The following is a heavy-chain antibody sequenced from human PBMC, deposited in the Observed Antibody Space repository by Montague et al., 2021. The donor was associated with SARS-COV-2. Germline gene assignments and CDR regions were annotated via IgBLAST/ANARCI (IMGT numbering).Heavy chain of an antibody. Sequence: SETLSLTCSMSGVSVINDIHYWAWIRQPPGKGLEWIGSVYSNGRTYTNPSLSSRLTTSVDTSNSQFSLTLSSVTAADTAIYYCARHVNYYDSGSYVLWGQGALVTVSS. CDR2: VYSNGRT. CDR1: GVSVINDIHY. J-gene: IGHJ4*02. D-gene: IGHD3-22*01. CDR3: ARHVNYYDSGSYVL. V-gene: IGHV4-39*01.